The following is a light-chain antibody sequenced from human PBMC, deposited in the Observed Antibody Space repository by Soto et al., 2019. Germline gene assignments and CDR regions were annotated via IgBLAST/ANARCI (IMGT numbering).Light chain of an antibody. CDR1: GSDVGGYNY. CDR2: EVS. J-gene: IGLJ2*01. V-gene: IGLV2-8*01. CDR3: SSYGGSNHVV. Sequence: QSVLTQPPSASGSPGQSVTISCTGTGSDVGGYNYVSWYQQHPGKAPKLIIYEVSKRPSGVPDHFSGSKSGNTASLTVSGLQADYGADYYCSSYGGSNHVVFGGGTKLTVL.